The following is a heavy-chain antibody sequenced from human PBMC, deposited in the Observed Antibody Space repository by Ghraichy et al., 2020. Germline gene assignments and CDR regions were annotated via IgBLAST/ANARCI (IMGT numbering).Heavy chain of an antibody. CDR2: ISGSGGTT. CDR3: AKGGYSLYYFDS. J-gene: IGHJ4*02. V-gene: IGHV3-23*01. CDR1: GFTFSSYA. Sequence: GGSLRLSCAASGFTFSSYAINWVRQAPGKGLEWVSGISGSGGTTYYADSVKGRFTISRDNSKNTLYLQMNSLRADDTAVFYCAKGGYSLYYFDSWGQGTLVTVSS. D-gene: IGHD4-23*01.